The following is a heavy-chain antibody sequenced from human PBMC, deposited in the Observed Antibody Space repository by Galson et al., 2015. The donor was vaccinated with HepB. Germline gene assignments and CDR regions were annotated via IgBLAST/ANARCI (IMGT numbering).Heavy chain of an antibody. V-gene: IGHV3-64D*06. J-gene: IGHJ4*02. Sequence: SLRLSCAASGFTFSSYAMHWVRQAPGKGLEYVSAISSNGGSTYYADSVKGRFTISRDNSKNTLYLQMSSLRAEDTAVYYCVRYCSGGSCYSIGGLDYWGQGTLVTVSS. CDR1: GFTFSSYA. D-gene: IGHD2-15*01. CDR3: VRYCSGGSCYSIGGLDY. CDR2: ISSNGGST.